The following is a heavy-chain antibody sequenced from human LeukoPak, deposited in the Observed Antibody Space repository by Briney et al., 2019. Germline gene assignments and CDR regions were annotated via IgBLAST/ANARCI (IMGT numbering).Heavy chain of an antibody. CDR1: GFTFSDYY. D-gene: IGHD3-10*02. Sequence: GGSLRLSCAASGFTFSDYYMSWIRQAPGKGLEWVSYISSSGSTIYYADSVKGRLTISRDNSKNTLYLQMNSLRAEDTAVYYCAKVRVGLDVDFDYWGQGTPVTVSS. J-gene: IGHJ4*02. CDR3: AKVRVGLDVDFDY. V-gene: IGHV3-11*01. CDR2: ISSSGSTI.